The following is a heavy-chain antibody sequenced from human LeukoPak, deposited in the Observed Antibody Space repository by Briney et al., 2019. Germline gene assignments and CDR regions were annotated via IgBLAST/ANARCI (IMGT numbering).Heavy chain of an antibody. CDR3: ARDRYCSSTSCYHTGSDY. CDR2: IIPIFGTA. D-gene: IGHD2-2*01. Sequence: VASVKVSYKASGGTFSSYAISSVRQAPGQGLEWMGGIIPIFGTANYAQKFQGRVTITADESTSTAYMELSSLRSEDTAVYYCARDRYCSSTSCYHTGSDYWGQGTLVTVSS. J-gene: IGHJ4*02. CDR1: GGTFSSYA. V-gene: IGHV1-69*01.